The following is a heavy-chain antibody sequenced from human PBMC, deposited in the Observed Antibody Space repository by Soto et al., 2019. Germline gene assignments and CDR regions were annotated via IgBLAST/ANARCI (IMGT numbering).Heavy chain of an antibody. Sequence: EVQLVESGGGLVQPGGSLRLSCVASGFKFDYYWMHWVRQAPGGGLMWISRLQTDGSHPAYADSVKGRFTISRDNAKNTLYLQMNNLRVEDTAVYYCARGGDPDYWGQGPRVTVSS. CDR3: ARGGDPDY. D-gene: IGHD2-21*02. J-gene: IGHJ4*02. CDR1: GFKFDYYW. CDR2: LQTDGSHP. V-gene: IGHV3-74*01.